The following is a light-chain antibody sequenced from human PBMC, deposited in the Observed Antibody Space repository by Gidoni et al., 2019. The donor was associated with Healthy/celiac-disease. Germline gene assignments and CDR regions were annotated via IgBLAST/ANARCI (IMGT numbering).Light chain of an antibody. CDR1: SSDVGGYNY. V-gene: IGLV2-14*01. Sequence: QSALTQPASVSVSPGQSITISCTGTSSDVGGYNYVSWYQQHPGKAPKLMIYDVSKRPSGVSNRFSGSKSGNTASLTISGLQAEDEADYYCSSYTSSSTYVFGTGTKVXVL. CDR3: SSYTSSSTYV. J-gene: IGLJ1*01. CDR2: DVS.